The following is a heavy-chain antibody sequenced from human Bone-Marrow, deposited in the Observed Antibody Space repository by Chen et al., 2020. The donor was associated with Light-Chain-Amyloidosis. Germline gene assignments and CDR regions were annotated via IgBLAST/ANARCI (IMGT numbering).Heavy chain of an antibody. J-gene: IGHJ4*02. CDR3: ARGEEGDCGGDCYSVY. D-gene: IGHD2-21*02. CDR2: ISNDGTAT. CDR1: GFTFRRYW. Sequence: EVQLVESGGGLVQPGGSLRLSCAASGFTFRRYWMHWVRHAPGKGLVWVSRISNDGTATAYADSVKGRFTISRDNAKNTLYLQMNSLRAEDTAVYYCARGEEGDCGGDCYSVYWGQGTLVTVSS. V-gene: IGHV3-74*01.